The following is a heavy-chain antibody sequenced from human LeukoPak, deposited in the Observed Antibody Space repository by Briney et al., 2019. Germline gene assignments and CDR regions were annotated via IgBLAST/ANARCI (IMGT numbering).Heavy chain of an antibody. D-gene: IGHD3-10*01. CDR2: IKQDGSEK. Sequence: GGSLRLSCAASGFTFSSYWMSWVRQAPGKGLEWVANIKQDGSEKYYVDSVKGRLTISRDNAKNSLYLQMNSLRAEDTAVYYCARDNTMVRGVYYYYYGMDVWGQGTTVTVSS. V-gene: IGHV3-7*01. CDR1: GFTFSSYW. CDR3: ARDNTMVRGVYYYYYGMDV. J-gene: IGHJ6*02.